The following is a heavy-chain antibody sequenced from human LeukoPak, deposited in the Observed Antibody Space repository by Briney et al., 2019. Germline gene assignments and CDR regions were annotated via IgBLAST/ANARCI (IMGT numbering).Heavy chain of an antibody. Sequence: PSETLFLTCSVSGVSVTNYYWSWVRQPAGKRLEWIGRNYPTGDTIYNPSLKSRVTMSVDMSKNHLSLKLTSVTAADAAVYYCARDLTARGSFDYWGQGILVSVSS. CDR3: ARDLTARGSFDY. J-gene: IGHJ4*02. CDR1: GVSVTNYY. D-gene: IGHD3-16*01. CDR2: NYPTGDT. V-gene: IGHV4-4*07.